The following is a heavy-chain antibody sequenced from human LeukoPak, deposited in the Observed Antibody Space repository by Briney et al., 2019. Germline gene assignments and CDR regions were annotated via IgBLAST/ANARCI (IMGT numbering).Heavy chain of an antibody. CDR2: ISGSGGST. Sequence: GGSLRLSCAASGFTFSSYAMSWVRQAPGKGLGWVSAISGSGGSTYYADSVKGRFTISRDNSKNTLYLQMNSLRAEDTAVYYCAKGDYDILTGYPPYYFDYWGQGTLVTVSS. J-gene: IGHJ4*02. CDR1: GFTFSSYA. V-gene: IGHV3-23*01. D-gene: IGHD3-9*01. CDR3: AKGDYDILTGYPPYYFDY.